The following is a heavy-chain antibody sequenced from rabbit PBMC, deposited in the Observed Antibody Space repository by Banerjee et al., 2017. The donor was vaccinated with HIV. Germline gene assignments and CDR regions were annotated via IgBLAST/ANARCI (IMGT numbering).Heavy chain of an antibody. CDR2: IYGGSGGST. V-gene: IGHV1S45*01. J-gene: IGHJ4*01. CDR3: ARAPYGSSSDYQFNL. CDR1: GFSFSSSYY. Sequence: QEQLVESGGGLVQPEGSLTLTCTASGFSFSSSYYMCRVRQAPGKGLEWIACIYGGSGGSTYYASWAKGRFTGSKTSSTTVTLQMTSLTAADTATYFCARAPYGSSSDYQFNLWGPGTLVTVS. D-gene: IGHD1-1*01.